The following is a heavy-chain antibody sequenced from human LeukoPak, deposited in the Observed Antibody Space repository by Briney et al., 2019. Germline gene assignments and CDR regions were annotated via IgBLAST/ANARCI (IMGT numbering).Heavy chain of an antibody. CDR1: GGSISSYY. J-gene: IGHJ4*02. CDR3: ARGIYSSGFPFGY. D-gene: IGHD6-19*01. Sequence: SETLSLTCTVSGGSISSYYWSWIRQPPGKGLEWIGYIYHSGSTNYNPSLKSRVTISVDTSKNQFSLKLSSVTAADTAVYYCARGIYSSGFPFGYWGQGTLVTVSS. CDR2: IYHSGST. V-gene: IGHV4-59*01.